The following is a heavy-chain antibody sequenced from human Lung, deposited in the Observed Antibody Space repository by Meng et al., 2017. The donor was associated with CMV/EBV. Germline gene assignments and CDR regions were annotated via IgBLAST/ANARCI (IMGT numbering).Heavy chain of an antibody. Sequence: KISCKASGYTFTSYYMHWVRQAPGQGLEWMGIINPSGGSTTYAQKFQGRVTITTDESTSTAYMELSSLRSEDTAVYYCARDRTGDCSSTSCYNYYYYYGMDVWGQGTXVT. CDR2: INPSGGST. V-gene: IGHV1-46*01. D-gene: IGHD2-2*02. CDR1: GYTFTSYY. J-gene: IGHJ6*02. CDR3: ARDRTGDCSSTSCYNYYYYYGMDV.